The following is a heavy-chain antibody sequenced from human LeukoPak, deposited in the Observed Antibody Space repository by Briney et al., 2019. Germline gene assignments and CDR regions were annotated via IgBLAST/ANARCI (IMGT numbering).Heavy chain of an antibody. J-gene: IGHJ6*03. D-gene: IGHD4-23*01. CDR1: GGSISSSSDY. V-gene: IGHV4-39*07. CDR3: ARVRWNYYYYMDV. CDR2: TYYSGST. Sequence: SETLSLTCTVSGGSISSSSDYWGWIRQPPGQGLEWIGSTYYSGSTYYNPSLKSRVTISVDTSKNQFSLKLSSVTAADTAVYYCARVRWNYYYYMDVWGTGTTVTVSS.